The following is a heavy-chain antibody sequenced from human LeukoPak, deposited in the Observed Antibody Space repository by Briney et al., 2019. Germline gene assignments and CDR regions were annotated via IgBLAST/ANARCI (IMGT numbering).Heavy chain of an antibody. V-gene: IGHV1-8*01. CDR3: ATLAAAYDAFDI. J-gene: IGHJ3*02. D-gene: IGHD6-13*01. CDR1: GYTFTSYD. CDR2: MNPNSGNT. Sequence: VASVKVSCKASGYTFTSYDINWVRQATGQGLEWMGWMNPNSGNTGYAQKFQGRVTMTRNTSISAAYMELSSLRSEDTAVYYCATLAAAYDAFDIWGQGTMVTVSS.